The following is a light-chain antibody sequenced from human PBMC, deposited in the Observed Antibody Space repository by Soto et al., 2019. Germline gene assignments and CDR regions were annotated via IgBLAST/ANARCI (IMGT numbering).Light chain of an antibody. CDR3: QRYGSSAFT. CDR2: GAS. V-gene: IGKV3-20*01. Sequence: EIVLTQSPGTLSLSPGERATLSCRASQSVSSSYLAWYQQKPGQAPRLLIYGASSRATGIPVRFSGSGSGTDFTLTISRLEPEDFAVYYCQRYGSSAFTFGPGTKGDIK. CDR1: QSVSSSY. J-gene: IGKJ3*01.